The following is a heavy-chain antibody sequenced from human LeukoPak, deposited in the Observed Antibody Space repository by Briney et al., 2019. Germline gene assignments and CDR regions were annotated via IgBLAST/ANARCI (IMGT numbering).Heavy chain of an antibody. CDR1: GFTFSYYW. CDR2: IDQDGNEK. J-gene: IGHJ3*02. CDR3: ARYPRSLGSGNLGTAFDI. Sequence: PGGSLRLSCAGSGFTFSYYWMSWVRQAPGKGLEWVANIDQDGNEKNYVESVKSRFTISRDNAKNSLYLQMYSLRDEDTALYYCARYPRSLGSGNLGTAFDIWGQGTMVTVSS. D-gene: IGHD3-10*01. V-gene: IGHV3-7*01.